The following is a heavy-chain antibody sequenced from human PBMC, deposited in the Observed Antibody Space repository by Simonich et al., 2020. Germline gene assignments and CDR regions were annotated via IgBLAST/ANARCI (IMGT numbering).Heavy chain of an antibody. J-gene: IGHJ4*02. CDR1: GGSISSSINY. D-gene: IGHD6-6*01. CDR3: ARWAYSSSYFDY. V-gene: IGHV4-39*01. CDR2: TYNSGST. Sequence: QLQLQESGPGLVKPSETLSLTCTVSGGSISSSINYWGWIRQPPGKGLEWIGGTYNSGSTYYNPSLNSRVTISVDTSKNQFSRKLSSVTAADTAVYYCARWAYSSSYFDYWGQGTLVTVSS.